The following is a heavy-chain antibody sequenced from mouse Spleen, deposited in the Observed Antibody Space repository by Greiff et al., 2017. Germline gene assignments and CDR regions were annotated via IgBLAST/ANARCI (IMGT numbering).Heavy chain of an antibody. CDR1: GYTFTDYN. CDR3: ARNYYGSSHYFGY. V-gene: IGHV1-18*01. J-gene: IGHJ2*01. Sequence: VQLQQSGPELVKPGASVKISCKASGYTFTDYNMDWVKQSHGKSLEWIGDIYPNNGGTIYNQKFKGKATLTVDKSSSTAYMELRSLTSEDTAVYYGARNYYGSSHYFGYWGQGTTLTVSS. D-gene: IGHD1-1*01. CDR2: IYPNNGGT.